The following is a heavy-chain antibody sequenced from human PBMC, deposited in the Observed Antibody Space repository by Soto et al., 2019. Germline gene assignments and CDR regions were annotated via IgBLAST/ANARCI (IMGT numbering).Heavy chain of an antibody. D-gene: IGHD2-8*01. V-gene: IGHV1-69*13. J-gene: IGHJ3*02. CDR3: ARDQPTEDIVLMVYANDAFDI. CDR2: IIPIFGTA. CDR1: GGTFSSYA. Sequence: SVKVSCKAAGGTFSSYAISWVRQAPGQGLEWMGGIIPIFGTANYAQKFQGRVTITADESTSTAYMELSSLRSEDTAVYYCARDQPTEDIVLMVYANDAFDIWGQGTMVTVSS.